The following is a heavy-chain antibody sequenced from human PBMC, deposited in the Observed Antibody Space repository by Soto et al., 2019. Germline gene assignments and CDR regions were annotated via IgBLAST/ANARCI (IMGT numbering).Heavy chain of an antibody. Sequence: PSQTLSLTCAISWDSVSSNSAAWNWIRQSPSRGLEWLGRTYYRSKWYNDYAVSVKSRITINPDTSKNQFSLQLNSVTPEDTAVYYCARVGPIAVAGTDAFDIWGQGTMVTVSS. CDR2: TYYRSKWYN. J-gene: IGHJ3*02. D-gene: IGHD6-19*01. V-gene: IGHV6-1*01. CDR3: ARVGPIAVAGTDAFDI. CDR1: WDSVSSNSAA.